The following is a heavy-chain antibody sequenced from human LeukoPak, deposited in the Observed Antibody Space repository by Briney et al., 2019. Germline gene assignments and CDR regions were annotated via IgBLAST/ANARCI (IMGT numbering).Heavy chain of an antibody. J-gene: IGHJ4*02. CDR2: ISYDGSNK. CDR1: GFTFSSYA. V-gene: IGHV3-30*04. Sequence: GGSLRLSCAASGFTFSSYAMHWVRQAPGKGLEWVAVISYDGSNKYYADSVKGRFTISRDNSKNTLYLQMNSLRAEDTAVYYCAKDRIVLMVYATFDYWGQGTLVTVSS. D-gene: IGHD2-8*01. CDR3: AKDRIVLMVYATFDY.